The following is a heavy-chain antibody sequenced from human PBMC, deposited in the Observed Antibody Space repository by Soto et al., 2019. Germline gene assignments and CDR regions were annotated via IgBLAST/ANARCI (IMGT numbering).Heavy chain of an antibody. D-gene: IGHD3-22*01. V-gene: IGHV3-23*01. J-gene: IGHJ1*01. CDR3: AKDHSLAAITMIVVVSDGYFQH. Sequence: VGSLILSCASSGFTFSSYSMILVRQAPGKGLEWVSAISGSGGSTYYADSVKGRFTISRDNSKNTLYLQMNSLRAEDTAVYYCAKDHSLAAITMIVVVSDGYFQHWGQGTLVTVSS. CDR2: ISGSGGST. CDR1: GFTFSSYS.